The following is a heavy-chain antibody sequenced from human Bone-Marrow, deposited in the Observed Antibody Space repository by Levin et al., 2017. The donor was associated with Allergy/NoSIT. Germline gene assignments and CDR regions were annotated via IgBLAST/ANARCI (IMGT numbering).Heavy chain of an antibody. J-gene: IGHJ4*02. V-gene: IGHV4-39*01. D-gene: IGHD6-13*01. CDR2: IFYSGST. Sequence: PGGSLRLSCTVSGDSISSSSYSWGWIRQPPGKGLEWIGRIFYSGSTYYNPSLKSRVTISVDTSKNQFSLKLSSVTAADTAVYYCARHGGYRSSQFDYWGQGTLVTVSS. CDR3: ARHGGYRSSQFDY. CDR1: GDSISSSSYS.